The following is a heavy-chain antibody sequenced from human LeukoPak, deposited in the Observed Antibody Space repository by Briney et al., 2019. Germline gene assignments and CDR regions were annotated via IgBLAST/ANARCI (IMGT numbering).Heavy chain of an antibody. CDR2: ISYDGSNK. Sequence: GGSLRLSCAASGFTFSSYGMHWVRQAPGKGLEWVAVISYDGSNKYYADSVKGRFTLSRDNSKNTLYLQMNSLRAEDTAVYYCAKYYGSGSYSVSPHYYFDYWGQGTLVTVSS. D-gene: IGHD3-10*01. J-gene: IGHJ4*02. CDR1: GFTFSSYG. CDR3: AKYYGSGSYSVSPHYYFDY. V-gene: IGHV3-30*18.